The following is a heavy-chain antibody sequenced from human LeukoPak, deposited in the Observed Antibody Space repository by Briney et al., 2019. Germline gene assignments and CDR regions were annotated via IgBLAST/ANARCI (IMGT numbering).Heavy chain of an antibody. CDR3: AKRGGYYGSGSYWPYYYYGMDV. V-gene: IGHV3-23*01. J-gene: IGHJ6*02. CDR1: GFTFSSYN. Sequence: GGSLRLSCAASGFTFSSYNMNWVRQAPGKGLEWVSAISGSGGSTYYADSVKGRFTISRGNSKNTLYLQMNSLRAEDTAVYYCAKRGGYYGSGSYWPYYYYGMDVWGQGTTVTVSS. CDR2: ISGSGGST. D-gene: IGHD3-10*01.